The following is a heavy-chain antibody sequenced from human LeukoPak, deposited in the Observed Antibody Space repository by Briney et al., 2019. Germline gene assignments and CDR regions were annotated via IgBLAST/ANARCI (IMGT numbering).Heavy chain of an antibody. CDR2: IGASGGST. CDR1: GFTFSSYA. Sequence: GGSLRLSCATSGFTFSSYAMSWVRQAPGKGLEWVSGIGASGGSTYYADSVKGRFTISRDDSKNTLYLQMNSLRAEDTAMYYCARGLPPVMKYYFDYWGQGTLVTVSS. J-gene: IGHJ4*02. V-gene: IGHV3-23*01. D-gene: IGHD4-11*01. CDR3: ARGLPPVMKYYFDY.